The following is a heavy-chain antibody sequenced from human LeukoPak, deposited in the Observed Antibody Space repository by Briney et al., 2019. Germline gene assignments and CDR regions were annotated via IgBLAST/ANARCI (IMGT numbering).Heavy chain of an antibody. V-gene: IGHV3-23*01. CDR1: GFTFSSYA. J-gene: IGHJ4*02. D-gene: IGHD1-1*01. CDR3: ANGPIPSRHLYY. Sequence: PGGSLRLSCAASGFTFSSYAMSWVRQAPGKGLEWVSAISGSGGSTYYADSVKGRFTISRDNSKNTLYLQMNSLRAEDTAVYYCANGPIPSRHLYYWGQGTLVTVSS. CDR2: ISGSGGST.